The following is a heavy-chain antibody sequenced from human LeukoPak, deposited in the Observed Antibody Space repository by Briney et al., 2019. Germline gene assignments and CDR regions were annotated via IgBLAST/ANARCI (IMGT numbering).Heavy chain of an antibody. CDR1: GDSISSGGYY. CDR3: AKGGDGYNYYFDY. CDR2: IYHSGRT. Sequence: PSETLSLTCTVSGDSISSGGYYWSWIRQHPGKGLEWIGYIYHSGRTHYNPSLKSRITISVDTSENQFSLKLSSVTAADTAVYYCAKGGDGYNYYFDYWGQETLVTVSS. J-gene: IGHJ4*02. V-gene: IGHV4-31*03. D-gene: IGHD5-24*01.